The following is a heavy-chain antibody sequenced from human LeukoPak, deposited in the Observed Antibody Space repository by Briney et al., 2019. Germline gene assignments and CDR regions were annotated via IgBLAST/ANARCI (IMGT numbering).Heavy chain of an antibody. Sequence: GSSVKVSCKASGGTFSSYAISWVRQAPGQGLEWMGRIIPILGIANYAQKFQGRVTITADKSTSTPYMELSTLRSEDTAVYYCGRDRGSKRVAYCCGDCYIGYFDLWGRGTLVTVSS. D-gene: IGHD2-21*02. CDR2: IIPILGIA. V-gene: IGHV1-69*04. CDR3: GRDRGSKRVAYCCGDCYIGYFDL. CDR1: GGTFSSYA. J-gene: IGHJ2*01.